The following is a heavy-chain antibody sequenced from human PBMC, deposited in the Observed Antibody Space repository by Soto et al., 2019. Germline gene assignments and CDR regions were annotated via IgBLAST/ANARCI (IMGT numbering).Heavy chain of an antibody. CDR2: IIPIFDTP. Sequence: SVKVSCKASGGTFSNSVISWVRQAPGQGLEWVGGIIPIFDTPNYAQKFQGRVTIVADESTSTGFMELTSLRSEDTAVYYCARAHILVAVTPYEHYFDLWGQGTLVTVYS. D-gene: IGHD2-21*02. CDR3: ARAHILVAVTPYEHYFDL. V-gene: IGHV1-69*13. J-gene: IGHJ4*02. CDR1: GGTFSNSV.